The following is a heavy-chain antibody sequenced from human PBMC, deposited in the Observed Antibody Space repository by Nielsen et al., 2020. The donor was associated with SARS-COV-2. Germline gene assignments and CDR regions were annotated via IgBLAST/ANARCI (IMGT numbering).Heavy chain of an antibody. J-gene: IGHJ6*03. D-gene: IGHD1-20*01. Sequence: WLRQAPEQGCGWLGWINTYNGKTKYAETLQGRVTMTTDTSTTTAYMEVSSLRSDDTAVYYCARGGDLTGTTDYYYYYYMDVWGKGTTVTVSS. CDR3: ARGGDLTGTTDYYYYYYMDV. V-gene: IGHV1-18*01. CDR2: INTYNGKT.